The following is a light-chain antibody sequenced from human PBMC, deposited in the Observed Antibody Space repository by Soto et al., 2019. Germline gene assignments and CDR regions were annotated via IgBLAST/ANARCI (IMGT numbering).Light chain of an antibody. CDR2: DVS. CDR3: SSYTTSSNVI. J-gene: IGLJ2*01. V-gene: IGLV2-14*01. CDR1: SSDVGAYDY. Sequence: QSVLTQPASVSGSPGQSITISCTGTSSDVGAYDYVSWYQQHPGKVPKLMIYDVSNRPSGVSNRFSGSKSDNTASLTISGLQAEDEADYYCSSYTTSSNVIFGGGTKLTVL.